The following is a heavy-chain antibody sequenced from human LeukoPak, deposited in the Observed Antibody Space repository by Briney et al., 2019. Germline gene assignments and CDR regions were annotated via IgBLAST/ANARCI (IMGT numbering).Heavy chain of an antibody. D-gene: IGHD2-15*01. V-gene: IGHV1-2*02. CDR3: ARGAIVVVVAATPYFYYMDV. CDR1: GYTFTGYY. J-gene: IGHJ6*03. Sequence: ASVKVSCKASGYTFTGYYMHWVRQAPGQGLEWMGWINPNSGGTNYAQKLQGRVTMTRDTSISTAYMELSRLRSDDTAVYYCARGAIVVVVAATPYFYYMDVWGKGTTVTVSS. CDR2: INPNSGGT.